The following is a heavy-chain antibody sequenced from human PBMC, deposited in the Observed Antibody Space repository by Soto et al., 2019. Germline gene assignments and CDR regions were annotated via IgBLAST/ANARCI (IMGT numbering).Heavy chain of an antibody. V-gene: IGHV3-23*01. CDR1: GFTSSNYA. D-gene: IGHD1-1*01. CDR3: AKGGTTTNIILDS. J-gene: IGHJ4*02. Sequence: EVELLESGGGLVQPGGSLRLSCAASGFTSSNYAMSWVRQSPGKGLEWLSSIRGSGETTYYADSVKGRVTISRDNDKNTLYLQINSLTAGDTAVNYCAKGGTTTNIILDSWGPGTPVTVSA. CDR2: IRGSGETT.